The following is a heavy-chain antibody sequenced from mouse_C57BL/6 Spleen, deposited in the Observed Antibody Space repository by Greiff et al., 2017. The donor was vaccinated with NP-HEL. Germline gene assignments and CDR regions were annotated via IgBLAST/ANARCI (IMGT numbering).Heavy chain of an antibody. Sequence: DVKLVESGGGLVKPGGSLKLSCAASGFTFSSYAMSWVRQTPEKRLEWVATISDGGSYTYYPDNVKGRFTISRDNAKNNLYLQMSHLKSEDTAMYYCARPLTGFDYWGQSTTLTVSS. CDR3: ARPLTGFDY. V-gene: IGHV5-4*03. D-gene: IGHD4-1*01. J-gene: IGHJ2*01. CDR2: ISDGGSYT. CDR1: GFTFSSYA.